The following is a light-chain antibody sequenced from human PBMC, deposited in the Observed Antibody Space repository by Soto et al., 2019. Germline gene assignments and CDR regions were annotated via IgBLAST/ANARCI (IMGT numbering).Light chain of an antibody. CDR3: SSYAGNYIYV. V-gene: IGLV2-11*01. J-gene: IGLJ1*01. Sequence: QSVLAQPRSVSGSPGQSVTISCTRTSSYIGPYDHVAWYQQHPGKAPKLIIFAVSKRPSGVPDRFSGSKSSNTASLTISGLQAEDEADYYCSSYAGNYIYVFATGTKVTVL. CDR1: SSYIGPYDH. CDR2: AVS.